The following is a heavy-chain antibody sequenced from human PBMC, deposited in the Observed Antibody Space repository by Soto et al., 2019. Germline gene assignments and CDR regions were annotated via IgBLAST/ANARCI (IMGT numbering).Heavy chain of an antibody. Sequence: SETLSLTCTASGASISNKYWSWIRQPPGKGLEWIGHIYNGERTNYNPSLKSRVTISVDTSKNQFSLKLGSVTAADTAVYYCEQTTGWTGFDYWGQGILVTVSS. CDR2: IYNGERT. J-gene: IGHJ4*02. V-gene: IGHV4-59*01. CDR1: GASISNKY. D-gene: IGHD6-19*01. CDR3: EQTTGWTGFDY.